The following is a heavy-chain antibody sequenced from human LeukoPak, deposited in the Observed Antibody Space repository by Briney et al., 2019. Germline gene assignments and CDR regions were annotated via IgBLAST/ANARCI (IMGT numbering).Heavy chain of an antibody. CDR1: GFTVSSNY. J-gene: IGHJ4*02. V-gene: IGHV3-33*08. CDR3: ARSTYSSSWYYFDS. Sequence: GGSLRLSCAASGFTVSSNYMSWVRQAPGKGLEWVAVIWYDGSNKYYADSVKGRFTIFRDNSKNTLYLQMNSLRAEDTAVYYCARSTYSSSWYYFDSWGQGTLVTVSS. D-gene: IGHD6-13*01. CDR2: IWYDGSNK.